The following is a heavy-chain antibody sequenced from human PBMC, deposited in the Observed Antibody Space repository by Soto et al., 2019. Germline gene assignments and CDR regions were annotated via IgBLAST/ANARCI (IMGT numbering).Heavy chain of an antibody. J-gene: IGHJ4*02. CDR1: GYTLTDLA. CDR3: ATRGTRWLQSPFDY. Sequence: QVQVVQSGAEVKKPGASVKVSCKVSGYTLTDLAMHWVRQAPGKGLEWVGGFDPEDGETIYAQKFQGRVTMTEDTSTDTAYMELSSLRSEDTAVYYCATRGTRWLQSPFDYWGQRTLVTVSS. CDR2: FDPEDGET. D-gene: IGHD1-1*01. V-gene: IGHV1-24*01.